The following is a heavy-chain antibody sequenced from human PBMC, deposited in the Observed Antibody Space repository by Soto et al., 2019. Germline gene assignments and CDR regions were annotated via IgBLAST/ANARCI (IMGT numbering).Heavy chain of an antibody. Sequence: GESLKISCKGSGHSFTTYWIGWVRQMPGKGLEWMGIIYPGDSDTRYSPSFQGQVTISADKSISTAYLQWSSLKASDTAMYYCARSPSGTFSPYFSDYWGQGTLVTVSS. D-gene: IGHD1-26*01. V-gene: IGHV5-51*01. CDR2: IYPGDSDT. J-gene: IGHJ4*02. CDR1: GHSFTTYW. CDR3: ARSPSGTFSPYFSDY.